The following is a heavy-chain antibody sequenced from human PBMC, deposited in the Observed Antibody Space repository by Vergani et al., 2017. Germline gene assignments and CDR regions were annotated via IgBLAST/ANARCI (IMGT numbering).Heavy chain of an antibody. CDR1: GGTFSSYA. D-gene: IGHD3-3*01. CDR3: AKDAGGVVIMFNWFDP. V-gene: IGHV1-69*11. Sequence: QVQLVQSGAEVKKPGSSVKVSCKASGGTFSSYAISWVRQAPGQGLEWMGRIIPILGTANYAQKFKGRVTITADESASTAYMELSSLRSEDTAVYYCAKDAGGVVIMFNWFDPWGQGTLVTVSS. CDR2: IIPILGTA. J-gene: IGHJ5*02.